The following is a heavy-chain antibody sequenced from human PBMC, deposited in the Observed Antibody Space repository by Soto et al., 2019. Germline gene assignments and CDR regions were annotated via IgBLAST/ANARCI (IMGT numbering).Heavy chain of an antibody. CDR3: AREITVTVDAFDI. CDR1: GFTFSSYA. CDR2: ISYDGSNK. D-gene: IGHD4-17*01. V-gene: IGHV3-30-3*01. J-gene: IGHJ3*02. Sequence: PGGSLRLSCAASGFTFSSYAMHWVRQAPGKGLEWVAVISYDGSNKYYADSVKGRFTISRGNSKNTLYLQMNSLRAEDTAVYYCAREITVTVDAFDIWGQGTMVTVSS.